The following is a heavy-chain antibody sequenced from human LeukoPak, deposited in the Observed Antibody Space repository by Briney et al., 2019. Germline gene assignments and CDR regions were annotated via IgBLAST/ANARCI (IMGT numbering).Heavy chain of an antibody. D-gene: IGHD6-19*01. Sequence: SETLSLTCVVYGGSFSGYYWSWIRQPPGKGLEWIGEINHSGSTNYNPSLKSRVTISVDTSKNQFSLKLSSVTAADTAVYYCARGGPYSSGWSNYFDYWGQGTLVTVSS. J-gene: IGHJ4*02. V-gene: IGHV4-34*01. CDR3: ARGGPYSSGWSNYFDY. CDR2: INHSGST. CDR1: GGSFSGYY.